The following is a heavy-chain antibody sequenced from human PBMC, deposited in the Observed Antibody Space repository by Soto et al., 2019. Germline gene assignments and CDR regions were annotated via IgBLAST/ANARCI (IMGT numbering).Heavy chain of an antibody. J-gene: IGHJ6*02. D-gene: IGHD2-2*01. V-gene: IGHV1-2*04. CDR3: ARGGACSSTSCYEVYYYGMDV. CDR2: INPNSGGT. CDR1: GGTFSSYT. Sequence: GASVKVSCKASGGTFSSYTISWVRQAPGQGLEWMGWINPNSGGTNYAQKFQGWVTMTRDTSISTAYMELSRLRSDDTAVYYCARGGACSSTSCYEVYYYGMDVWGQGTTVTVSS.